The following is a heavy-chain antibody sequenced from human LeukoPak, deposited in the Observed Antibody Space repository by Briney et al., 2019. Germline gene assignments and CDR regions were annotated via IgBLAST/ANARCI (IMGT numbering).Heavy chain of an antibody. D-gene: IGHD3-16*01. CDR1: GGTFSSYA. V-gene: IGHV1-69*13. CDR3: AVEGGFFRPAAETLDYYGMDV. Sequence: SVKVSCTASGGTFSSYAISWVRQAPGQGLEWMGGIIPIFGTANYAQKFQGRVTITADESTSTAYMELSSLRSEDTAVYYCAVEGGFFRPAAETLDYYGMDVWGQGTTVTVSS. J-gene: IGHJ6*02. CDR2: IIPIFGTA.